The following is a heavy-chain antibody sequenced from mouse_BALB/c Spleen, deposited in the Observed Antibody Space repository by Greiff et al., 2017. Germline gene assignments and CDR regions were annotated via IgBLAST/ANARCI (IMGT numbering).Heavy chain of an antibody. CDR1: GYSFTGYF. CDR2: INPYNGDT. Sequence: EVQLQQSGPELVKPGASVKISCKASGYSFTGYFMNWVMQSHGKSLEWIGRINPYNGDTFYNQKFKGKATLTVDKSSSTAHMELRSLASEDSAVYYCARGKYYGSSDYWGQGTTLTVSS. D-gene: IGHD1-1*01. V-gene: IGHV1-20*02. J-gene: IGHJ2*01. CDR3: ARGKYYGSSDY.